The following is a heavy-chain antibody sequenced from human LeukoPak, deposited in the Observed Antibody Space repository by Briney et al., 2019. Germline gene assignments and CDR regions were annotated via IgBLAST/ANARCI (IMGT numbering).Heavy chain of an antibody. D-gene: IGHD2-15*01. V-gene: IGHV3-33*05. CDR1: GFTFSTFG. J-gene: IGHJ4*02. CDR3: ARDIGDCSSGSCYSDYFDY. Sequence: PGRSLRLSCTGSGFTFSTFGMHWVRQAPGKGLEWVTLMLNDGSRKYYADSVKGRFTISRDNSKNTLYLQIDSLRAEDTAVYYCARDIGDCSSGSCYSDYFDYWGQGTLVTVSS. CDR2: MLNDGSRK.